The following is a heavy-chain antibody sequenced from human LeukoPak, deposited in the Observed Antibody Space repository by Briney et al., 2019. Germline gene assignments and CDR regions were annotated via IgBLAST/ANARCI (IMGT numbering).Heavy chain of an antibody. Sequence: SETLSLTCTVSGGSISNYYWNRIRQPPGKGLEWIGYIYYTGNTNYNPSLKSRVTISVDTSKNQFSLKLSSVTAADTAVYYCARASSGYSYAFDYWGQGTLVTVSS. D-gene: IGHD5-18*01. CDR2: IYYTGNT. CDR3: ARASSGYSYAFDY. V-gene: IGHV4-59*01. CDR1: GGSISNYY. J-gene: IGHJ4*02.